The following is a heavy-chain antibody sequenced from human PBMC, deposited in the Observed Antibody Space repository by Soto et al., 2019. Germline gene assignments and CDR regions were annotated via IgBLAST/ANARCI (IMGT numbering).Heavy chain of an antibody. D-gene: IGHD3-3*01. CDR3: ARDRYSYYDFWSGSLPYYYYGMDV. CDR1: GYTFTSYG. CDR2: ISAYNGKT. Sequence: ASVKVSCKASGYTFTSYGISWVRQAPGQGLEWMGWISAYNGKTNYAQNVQGRVTMTTDTSTRTAYMDLRSLRSDDTAVYYCARDRYSYYDFWSGSLPYYYYGMDVWGQGTTVTVSS. J-gene: IGHJ6*02. V-gene: IGHV1-18*01.